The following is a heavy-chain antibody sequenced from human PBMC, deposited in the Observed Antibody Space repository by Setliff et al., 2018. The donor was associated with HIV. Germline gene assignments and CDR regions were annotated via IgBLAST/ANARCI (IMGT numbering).Heavy chain of an antibody. V-gene: IGHV5-51*01. D-gene: IGHD6-13*01. CDR3: ARRMWQQDSKFMYYFDY. Sequence: PGESLKISCKGSGYSFTSYGSGWVRQMPGKGLEWMGIIYPGDSDTRYSPSFQGQVTISADKSISTAYLQWSSLKASDTAMYYCARRMWQQDSKFMYYFDYWGQGTLVTVSS. CDR2: IYPGDSDT. J-gene: IGHJ4*02. CDR1: GYSFTSYG.